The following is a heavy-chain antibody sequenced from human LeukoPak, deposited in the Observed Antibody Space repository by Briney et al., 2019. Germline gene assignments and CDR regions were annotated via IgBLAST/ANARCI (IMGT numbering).Heavy chain of an antibody. CDR2: IYYSGST. CDR1: GGSISSSSYY. CDR3: ARGRPYDYVWGSFHYYYYYYMDV. V-gene: IGHV4-39*07. D-gene: IGHD3-16*01. J-gene: IGHJ6*03. Sequence: SETLSLTCTVPGGSISSSSYYWGWIRQPPGKGLEWIGSIYYSGSTYYNPSLKSRVTISVDTSKNQFSLKLSSVTAADTAVYYCARGRPYDYVWGSFHYYYYYYMDVWGKGTTVTVSS.